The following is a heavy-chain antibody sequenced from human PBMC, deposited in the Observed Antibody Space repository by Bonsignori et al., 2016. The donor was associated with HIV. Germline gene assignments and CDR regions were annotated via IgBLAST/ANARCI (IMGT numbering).Heavy chain of an antibody. CDR2: IKQDGSEK. J-gene: IGHJ2*01. CDR3: ARDRYGYGPGGWYFDL. Sequence: VRQAPGKGLEWVANIKQDGSEKYYVDSVKGRFTISRDNAKNSLYLQMNSLRGEDTAVYYCARDRYGYGPGGWYFDLWGRGTLVTVSS. V-gene: IGHV3-7*03. D-gene: IGHD5-18*01.